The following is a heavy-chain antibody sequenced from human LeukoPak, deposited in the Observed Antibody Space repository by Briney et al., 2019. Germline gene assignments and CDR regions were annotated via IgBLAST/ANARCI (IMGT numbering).Heavy chain of an antibody. Sequence: SVKVSCKASGGTFSRNAISWVRQAPGQGLEWMGGIIPMSGTVNYAQKFQGGVTITADESTSTAYMELSSLRSEDTAVYYCARVGDYYDSSGYYSQAFDIWGQGTMVTVSS. V-gene: IGHV1-69*13. CDR1: GGTFSRNA. D-gene: IGHD3-22*01. CDR2: IIPMSGTV. J-gene: IGHJ3*02. CDR3: ARVGDYYDSSGYYSQAFDI.